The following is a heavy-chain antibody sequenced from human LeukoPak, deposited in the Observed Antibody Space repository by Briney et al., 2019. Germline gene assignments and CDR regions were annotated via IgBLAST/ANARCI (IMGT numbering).Heavy chain of an antibody. CDR3: AIEFSSKLEWLAYVTGDDAFDV. CDR2: VNPKTGGT. D-gene: IGHD3-3*01. CDR1: GYSFTGYH. V-gene: IGHV1-2*02. J-gene: IGHJ3*01. Sequence: GASVKVSCKAFGYSFTGYHLHWVRQAPRQGLEWMGWVNPKTGGTNYARKFQGRVTMTRYTSINTVNMELSRLTSDDTPVYYCAIEFSSKLEWLAYVTGDDAFDVWGQGTMITVS.